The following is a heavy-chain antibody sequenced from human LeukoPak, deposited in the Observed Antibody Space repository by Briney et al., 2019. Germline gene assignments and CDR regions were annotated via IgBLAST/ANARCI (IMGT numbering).Heavy chain of an antibody. CDR1: GFPFDRYW. J-gene: IGHJ6*02. V-gene: IGHV3-7*03. Sequence: GGSLRLSCVASGFPFDRYWMSWVRQAPGKGLEWVANIKHDGSERYYVDSVKGRFTISRDNAKNSLYLQMNSLRAEDTAVYYCARDGYCSSTSCYYYGMDVWGQGTTVTVSS. D-gene: IGHD2-2*03. CDR2: IKHDGSER. CDR3: ARDGYCSSTSCYYYGMDV.